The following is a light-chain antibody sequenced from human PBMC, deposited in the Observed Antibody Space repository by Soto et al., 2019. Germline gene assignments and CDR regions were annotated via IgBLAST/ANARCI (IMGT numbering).Light chain of an antibody. J-gene: IGKJ2*01. V-gene: IGKV1-12*01. CDR1: QGISNW. CDR3: QQAYSLPVT. CDR2: AAS. Sequence: DIQLTQSPSSVSASVGDRVTLTCRAIQGISNWLAWYQQKPGKAPKLLISAASTLQGGVPSRFSGSFSGTDFTLTITSLQAEDFATYFCQQAYSLPVTFGQGTKLEIK.